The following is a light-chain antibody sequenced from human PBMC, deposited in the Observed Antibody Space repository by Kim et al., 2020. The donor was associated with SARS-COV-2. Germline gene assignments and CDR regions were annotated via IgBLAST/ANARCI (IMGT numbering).Light chain of an antibody. CDR2: QDS. V-gene: IGLV3-1*01. CDR1: KLGDKY. Sequence: SVSPGQTASITCSGDKLGDKYACWYQQKPGQSLVLVIYQDSKRPSGIPERFSASNSGNTATLTISGTQAMDEADYFCQAWDSSTVVFGGGTQLTVL. J-gene: IGLJ2*01. CDR3: QAWDSSTVV.